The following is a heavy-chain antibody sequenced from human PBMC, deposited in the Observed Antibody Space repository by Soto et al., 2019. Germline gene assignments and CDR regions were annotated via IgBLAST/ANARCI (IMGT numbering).Heavy chain of an antibody. Sequence: PSETLSLTCTVSGGSISSYYWSWIRQPPGKGLEWIGYIYYSGSTNYNPSLKSRVTISVDTSKNQFSLKLSSVTAADTAVYYCARDGVVAGSQPFDYWGQGTLVTGYS. CDR2: IYYSGST. D-gene: IGHD6-19*01. CDR3: ARDGVVAGSQPFDY. CDR1: GGSISSYY. V-gene: IGHV4-59*01. J-gene: IGHJ4*02.